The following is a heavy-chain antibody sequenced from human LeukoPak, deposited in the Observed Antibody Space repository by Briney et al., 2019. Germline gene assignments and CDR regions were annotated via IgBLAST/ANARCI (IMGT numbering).Heavy chain of an antibody. CDR3: ARHESLEWFDY. D-gene: IGHD3-3*01. Sequence: SETLSLTCTVSGGSVSSGSYYWSWIRQPPGKGLEWIGYIYYSGSTYYNPSLKSRVTTSVDTSKSQFSLKLSSVTAADTAVYYCARHESLEWFDYWGQGTLVTVSS. J-gene: IGHJ4*02. CDR2: IYYSGST. V-gene: IGHV4-39*01. CDR1: GGSVSSGSYY.